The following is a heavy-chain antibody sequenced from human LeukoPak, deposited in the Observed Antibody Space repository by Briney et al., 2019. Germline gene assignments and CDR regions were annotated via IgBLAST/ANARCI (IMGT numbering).Heavy chain of an antibody. Sequence: SETLSLTCTVSGGSISSYYWGWIRQPPGKGLEWIGYIYYSGSTNYNPSLKSRVTISVDTSKNQFSLKLSSVTAADTAVYYCARRPIVGARGYYGMDVWGQGTTVTVSS. CDR1: GGSISSYY. J-gene: IGHJ6*02. D-gene: IGHD1-26*01. CDR2: IYYSGST. CDR3: ARRPIVGARGYYGMDV. V-gene: IGHV4-59*08.